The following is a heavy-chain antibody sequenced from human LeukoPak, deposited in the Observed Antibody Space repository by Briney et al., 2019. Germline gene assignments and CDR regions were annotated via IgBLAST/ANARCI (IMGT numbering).Heavy chain of an antibody. D-gene: IGHD6-19*01. Sequence: ASVKVSCKASGYTFTNYAMHWVRLASGQRLEWMGWINGDNGNTESPQKFQGRVTITWDTSATTAYMELSSLRSEDTAVYYCARGGPNRSGWTLDHWGQGTLVTVSS. J-gene: IGHJ4*02. CDR3: ARGGPNRSGWTLDH. CDR1: GYTFTNYA. V-gene: IGHV1-3*01. CDR2: INGDNGNT.